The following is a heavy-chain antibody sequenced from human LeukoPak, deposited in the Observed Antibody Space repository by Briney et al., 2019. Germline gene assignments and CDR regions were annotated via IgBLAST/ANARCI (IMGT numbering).Heavy chain of an antibody. V-gene: IGHV4-30-4*01. Sequence: SSQTLSLTCTVSGGSIRSGDYYWSWIRQPPGKGLEWIGYIYYSGCTYYNPSLKSRVTISVDTSKNQFSLKLSSVTAADTAVYYCARSPRIITIFGVVTKRAYYFDYWGQGTLVTVSS. CDR1: GGSIRSGDYY. J-gene: IGHJ4*02. CDR3: ARSPRIITIFGVVTKRAYYFDY. D-gene: IGHD3-3*01. CDR2: IYYSGCT.